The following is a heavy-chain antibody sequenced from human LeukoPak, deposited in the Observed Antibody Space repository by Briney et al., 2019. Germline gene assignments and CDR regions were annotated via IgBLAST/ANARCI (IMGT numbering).Heavy chain of an antibody. D-gene: IGHD3-22*01. J-gene: IGHJ3*02. CDR3: ARGRNYYDSSVYYYEGDAFDI. V-gene: IGHV1-46*01. CDR2: INPSGGSI. Sequence: GASVKVSCKASGYIFTSYYMYWVRQAPGQGLEWMGIINPSGGSIRYAQKFQGRVTMTRDTSTSIVYMELSSLRSEDTAVYYCARGRNYYDSSVYYYEGDAFDIWGQGTMVTVSS. CDR1: GYIFTSYY.